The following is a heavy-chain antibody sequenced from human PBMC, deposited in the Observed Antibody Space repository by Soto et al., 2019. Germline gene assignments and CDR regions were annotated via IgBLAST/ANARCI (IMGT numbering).Heavy chain of an antibody. D-gene: IGHD4-17*01. V-gene: IGHV3-30*18. J-gene: IGHJ6*02. CDR3: AKDRQSYGDYDYYCYGMDV. CDR2: ISYDGTNK. CDR1: GFTCSTYG. Sequence: QVQLVESGGGEVQPGRSLTISCAASGFTCSTYGMHWVRQTPGQGLEWVAVISYDGTNKFYSYSVKGRFTISRDNVKHTLTLQMNSLRADDTAVYSCAKDRQSYGDYDYYCYGMDVWGLGTRVTVSS.